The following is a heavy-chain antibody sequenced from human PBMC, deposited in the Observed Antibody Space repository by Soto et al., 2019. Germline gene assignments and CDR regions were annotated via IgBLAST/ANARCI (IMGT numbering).Heavy chain of an antibody. CDR2: ISSSGNSI. J-gene: IGHJ4*02. D-gene: IGHD6-13*01. CDR3: ARRAAAGRSFDY. V-gene: IGHV3-11*01. Sequence: QVRLVESGGGLVKPGGSLSLSCAASGFTFSDYYMTWIRQAPGKGLEWVSYISSSGNSIYYADSVRGRFTVSMDNAKNSLFLQMNSLRAEDTAGYYCARRAAAGRSFDYWGLGTLVTVSS. CDR1: GFTFSDYY.